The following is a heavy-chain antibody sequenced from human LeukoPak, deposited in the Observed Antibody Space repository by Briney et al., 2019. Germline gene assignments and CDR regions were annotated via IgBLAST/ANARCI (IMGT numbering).Heavy chain of an antibody. CDR3: ARERRDGYRRFDY. V-gene: IGHV4-61*02. D-gene: IGHD5-24*01. J-gene: IGHJ4*02. Sequence: PSETLSLTCTVSGDSISSGDYYWSWIRQPAGKGLEWIGRISSSGSTNYNPSLKSRVTISVDTSKNQFSLKLSSVTAADTAVYFCARERRDGYRRFDYWGQGTLVTVSS. CDR1: GDSISSGDYY. CDR2: ISSSGST.